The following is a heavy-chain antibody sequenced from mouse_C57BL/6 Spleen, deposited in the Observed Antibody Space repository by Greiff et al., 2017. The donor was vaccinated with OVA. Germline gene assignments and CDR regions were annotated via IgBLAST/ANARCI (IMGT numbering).Heavy chain of an antibody. J-gene: IGHJ2*01. CDR3: ARIYYGNYGNY. CDR2: IHPNSGST. CDR1: GYTFTSYW. Sequence: VQLQQSGAELVKPGASVKLSCKASGYTFTSYWMHWVKQRPGQGLEWIGMIHPNSGSTNYNEKFKSKATLTVDKSSSTAYMQLSSLTSEDSAVYYCARIYYGNYGNYWGQGTTLTVSS. V-gene: IGHV1-64*01. D-gene: IGHD2-1*01.